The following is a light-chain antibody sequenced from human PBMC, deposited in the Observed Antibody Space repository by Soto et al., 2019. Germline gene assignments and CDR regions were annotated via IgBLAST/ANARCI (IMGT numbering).Light chain of an antibody. CDR2: EGS. CDR3: CSYAGSSTWV. J-gene: IGLJ3*02. V-gene: IGLV2-23*01. CDR1: SSDVGSYNL. Sequence: QSALTQPASVSGSPGQSITISCTGTSSDVGSYNLVSWYQQHPGKAPKLMIYEGSKRPSGVSNRFSGSKSGNTASLTISGVPAWDEADYYCCSYAGSSTWVFGGGTKLTVL.